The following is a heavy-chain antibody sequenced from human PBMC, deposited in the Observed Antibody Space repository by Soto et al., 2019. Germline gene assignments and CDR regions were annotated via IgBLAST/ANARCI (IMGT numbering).Heavy chain of an antibody. CDR3: ARSSSAAGTGYYYYYGMDV. Sequence: QVQLVQSGAEVKKPGSSVKVSCKASGGTFSSYAISWVRQAPGQGLEWMGGIIPIFGTANYAQKFQGRVTITADESTSTAYMELSSLSSEDTAVYYCARSSSAAGTGYYYYYGMDVWGQGTTVTVSS. V-gene: IGHV1-69*01. J-gene: IGHJ6*02. CDR1: GGTFSSYA. CDR2: IIPIFGTA. D-gene: IGHD6-13*01.